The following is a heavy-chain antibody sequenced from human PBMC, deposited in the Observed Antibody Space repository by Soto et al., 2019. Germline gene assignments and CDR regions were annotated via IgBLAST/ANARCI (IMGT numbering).Heavy chain of an antibody. J-gene: IGHJ6*02. Sequence: PSETLSLTCAVYGGSFSGYYWSWIRQPPGKGLEWIGEINHSGSTNYNPSLKSRVTISVDTSKNQFSLKLSSVTAADTAVYYCARGRAWSYYGSGRYYYGMDVWGQGTTVTVS. CDR1: GGSFSGYY. CDR3: ARGRAWSYYGSGRYYYGMDV. CDR2: INHSGST. V-gene: IGHV4-34*01. D-gene: IGHD3-10*01.